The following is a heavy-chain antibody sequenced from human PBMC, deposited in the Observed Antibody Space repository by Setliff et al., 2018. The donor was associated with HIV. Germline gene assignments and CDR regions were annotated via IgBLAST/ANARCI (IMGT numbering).Heavy chain of an antibody. J-gene: IGHJ4*02. CDR3: ATVADRYYYGSGSQYYFEY. Sequence: GASVKVSCKASGSTFNSHTINWVRQAPGQGLEWLGIINPNGGATNNAQKLQGRLTVTTDTSTSTPYMELSNLRSDDTAVYYCATVADRYYYGSGSQYYFEYWGQGTLVTVSS. V-gene: IGHV1-46*02. D-gene: IGHD3-10*01. CDR2: INPNGGAT. CDR1: GSTFNSHT.